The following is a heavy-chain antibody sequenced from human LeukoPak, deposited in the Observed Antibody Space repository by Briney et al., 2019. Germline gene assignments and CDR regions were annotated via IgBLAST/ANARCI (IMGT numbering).Heavy chain of an antibody. Sequence: GGSLRLSCAASGIAFSTYAMSWVRQAPGKGLEWVSVVSESGEITHYADSVKGRFTISRDNSKNTVYLQMNSQRAEDSAVYYCAKDTAQGYTYGTIEQDYWGQGTRVTVSS. CDR3: AKDTAQGYTYGTIEQDY. CDR2: VSESGEIT. J-gene: IGHJ4*02. D-gene: IGHD5-18*01. CDR1: GIAFSTYA. V-gene: IGHV3-23*01.